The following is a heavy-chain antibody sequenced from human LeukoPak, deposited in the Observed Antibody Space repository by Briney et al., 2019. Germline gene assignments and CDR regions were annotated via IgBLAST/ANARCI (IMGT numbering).Heavy chain of an antibody. J-gene: IGHJ4*02. CDR3: ARGGAYTRSGSYSPWYFDY. Sequence: SGTLSLTCAVSGGSISSSNWWSWVRQPPGKGLEWIGEIYHSGSTNYNPSLESRVTISVDKSKNQFSLKLSSVTAADTAVYYCARGGAYTRSGSYSPWYFDYWGQGTLVTVSS. CDR1: GGSISSSNW. V-gene: IGHV4-4*02. D-gene: IGHD3-10*01. CDR2: IYHSGST.